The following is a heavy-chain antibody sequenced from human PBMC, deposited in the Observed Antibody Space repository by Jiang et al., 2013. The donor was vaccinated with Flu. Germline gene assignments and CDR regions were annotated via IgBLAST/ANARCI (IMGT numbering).Heavy chain of an antibody. CDR1: GFSFSTMA. CDR2: ISYDGNSK. Sequence: SGFSFSTMACTGSAKLQARGLEWVAVISYDGNSKYHADSVKGRFTISRDNSKNTLYLQMDSLRAEDTAVYYCAKLRPNYYGMDVWGRGTTVSVSS. D-gene: IGHD5-12*01. V-gene: IGHV3-30*18. J-gene: IGHJ6*02. CDR3: AKLRPNYYGMDV.